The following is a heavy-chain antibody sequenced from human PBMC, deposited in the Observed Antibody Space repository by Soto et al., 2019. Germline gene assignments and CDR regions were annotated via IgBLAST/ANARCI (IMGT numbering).Heavy chain of an antibody. J-gene: IGHJ4*02. CDR1: GYTLTELS. CDR2: FDPEDGET. D-gene: IGHD3-22*01. CDR3: AADSSGYYSYYFDY. V-gene: IGHV1-24*01. Sequence: ASVKVSCKVSGYTLTELSMHWVRQAPGKGLEWMGGFDPEDGETIYAQKFQGRVTMTEDTSTDTAYMELSSLRSEDTAVYYCAADSSGYYSYYFDYWGQGTLVTVSS.